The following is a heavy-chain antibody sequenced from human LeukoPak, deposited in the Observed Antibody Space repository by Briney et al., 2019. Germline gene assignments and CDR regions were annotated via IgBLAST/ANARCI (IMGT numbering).Heavy chain of an antibody. J-gene: IGHJ6*03. CDR1: GGSFSGYY. CDR3: ARGLHDYSNLNYYYYYMDV. CDR2: INHSGST. Sequence: SETLSLTCAVYGGSFSGYYWSWIRQPPGKGLEWIGEINHSGSTNYNPSLKSRVTISVDTSKNQFSLKLSSVTAADTAVYYCARGLHDYSNLNYYYYYMDVWGKGTTVTVSS. D-gene: IGHD4-11*01. V-gene: IGHV4-34*01.